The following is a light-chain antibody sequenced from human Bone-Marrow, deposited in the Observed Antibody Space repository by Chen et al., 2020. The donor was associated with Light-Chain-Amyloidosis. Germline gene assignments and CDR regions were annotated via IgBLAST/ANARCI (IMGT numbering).Light chain of an antibody. V-gene: IGLV3-21*02. CDR1: NIGSTS. Sequence: SYVLTQPSSVSVAPGQTATIACGGDNIGSTSVHWYQQTPGQAPLLVVYDDSVRPSGIPERLAGSNSGNAATLTISRVEAGDEADYYCQVWGRSSDRPVFGGGTKLTVL. CDR2: DDS. J-gene: IGLJ3*02. CDR3: QVWGRSSDRPV.